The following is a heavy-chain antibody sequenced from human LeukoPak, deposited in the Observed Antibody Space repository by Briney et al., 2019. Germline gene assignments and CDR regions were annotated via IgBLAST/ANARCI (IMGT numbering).Heavy chain of an antibody. D-gene: IGHD3-10*01. CDR3: ARGEEKIVGGYYYYYYMDV. CDR1: GFTFSSYA. J-gene: IGHJ6*03. CDR2: IKQDGSEK. Sequence: GGSLRLSCAASGFTFSSYAMHWVRQAPGKGLEWVANIKQDGSEKYYVDSVKGRFTISRDNAKNSLYLQMNSLRAEDTAVYYCARGEEKIVGGYYYYYYMDVWGKGTTVTVSS. V-gene: IGHV3-7*01.